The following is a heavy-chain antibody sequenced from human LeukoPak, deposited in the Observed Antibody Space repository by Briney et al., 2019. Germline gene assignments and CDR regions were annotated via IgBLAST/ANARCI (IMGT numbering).Heavy chain of an antibody. D-gene: IGHD3-22*01. CDR2: IGHDGSYK. V-gene: IGHV3-33*06. CDR3: AKNRDRGVPTYYYDSSGSSHFDL. CDR1: GFTFSIYG. J-gene: IGHJ2*01. Sequence: GRSLRLSCTASGFTFSIYGMHWVRQAPGKGLEWLAVIGHDGSYKYYPDSVKGRFTISRDNSKNTLYLQMNSLRAEDTAVYYCAKNRDRGVPTYYYDSSGSSHFDLWGRGTLVTVSS.